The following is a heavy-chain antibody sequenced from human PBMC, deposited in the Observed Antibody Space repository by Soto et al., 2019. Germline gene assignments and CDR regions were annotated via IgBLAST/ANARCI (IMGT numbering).Heavy chain of an antibody. CDR2: ISSSGSTI. CDR3: ARDHPKYSSSWLTYYYGMDV. V-gene: IGHV3-48*03. D-gene: IGHD6-13*01. CDR1: GFTFSSYE. Sequence: PEGSLRLSCAASGFTFSSYEMNWVRQAPGKGLEWVSYISSSGSTIYYADSVKGRFTISRDNAKNSLYLQMNSLRAEDTAVYYCARDHPKYSSSWLTYYYGMDVWGQGTTVTVSS. J-gene: IGHJ6*02.